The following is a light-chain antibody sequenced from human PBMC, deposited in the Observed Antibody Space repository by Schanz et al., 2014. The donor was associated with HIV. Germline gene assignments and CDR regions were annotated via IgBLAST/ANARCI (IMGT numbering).Light chain of an antibody. CDR3: ATWDDSLNGWV. J-gene: IGLJ3*02. Sequence: QSVLTQPPSASGTPGQRVTISCSGTSSNIKFNAVNWYQHLPGTGPKLLIYATYNRPSGVPDRFSGSQSGASASLAISGLQSEDEADFFCATWDDSLNGWVFGGGTKLTVL. V-gene: IGLV1-44*01. CDR1: SSNIKFNA. CDR2: ATY.